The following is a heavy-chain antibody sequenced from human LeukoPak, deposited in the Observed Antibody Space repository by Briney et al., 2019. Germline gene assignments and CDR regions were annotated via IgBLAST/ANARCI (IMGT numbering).Heavy chain of an antibody. V-gene: IGHV4-34*01. CDR3: ARVAVLRYFDWLSSISYFDY. CDR1: GGSFSGYY. Sequence: PSETLSLTCAVYGGSFSGYYWSWIRQPPGKGLEWIGEINHSGSTNYNPSLKSRVTISVDTSKNQFSLKLSSVTAADTAVYYCARVAVLRYFDWLSSISYFDYWGQGTQVTVSS. D-gene: IGHD3-9*01. CDR2: INHSGST. J-gene: IGHJ4*02.